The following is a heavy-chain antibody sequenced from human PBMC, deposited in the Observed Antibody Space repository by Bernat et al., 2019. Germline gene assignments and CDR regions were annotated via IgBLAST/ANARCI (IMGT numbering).Heavy chain of an antibody. Sequence: QVQLQQWGAGLLKPSETLSLTCAVYGGSFSGYYWSWIRQPLGKGLEWIGEINHSGSTNYNPSLKSRVTISVDTSKNQFSLKLSSVTAADTAVYYCARGRRRSWYFDLWGRGTLVTVSS. D-gene: IGHD6-25*01. V-gene: IGHV4-34*01. CDR2: INHSGST. CDR1: GGSFSGYY. J-gene: IGHJ2*01. CDR3: ARGRRRSWYFDL.